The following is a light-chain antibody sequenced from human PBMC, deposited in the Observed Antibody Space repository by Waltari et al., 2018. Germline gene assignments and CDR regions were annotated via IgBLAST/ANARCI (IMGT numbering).Light chain of an antibody. J-gene: IGKJ1*01. CDR1: QSVLYSSNNKRY. CDR2: WAS. V-gene: IGKV4-1*01. Sequence: DIVMTQSPDSLAVPLGERATIHCKYSQSVLYSSNNKRYLAWYQHKPGQPPKLVIYWASTQESGVPDRFCGIGAGTDFILTISSLQAEDMVVSDCQQYYRNPWTFGQGAKVEI. CDR3: QQYYRNPWT.